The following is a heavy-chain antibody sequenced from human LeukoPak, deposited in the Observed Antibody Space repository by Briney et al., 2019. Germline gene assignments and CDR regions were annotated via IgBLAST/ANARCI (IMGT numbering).Heavy chain of an antibody. J-gene: IGHJ4*02. CDR2: INPSGGST. CDR1: GYTFTSYY. V-gene: IGHV1-46*01. D-gene: IGHD6-13*01. Sequence: GASVKVSCKASGYTFTSYYMHWVRQAPGQGLEWMGIINPSGGSTSYAQKFQGRVTMTRDMSTSTVYLELSSLRSEDTAVYYCARELIAAAGPVDYWGQGTLVTVSS. CDR3: ARELIAAAGPVDY.